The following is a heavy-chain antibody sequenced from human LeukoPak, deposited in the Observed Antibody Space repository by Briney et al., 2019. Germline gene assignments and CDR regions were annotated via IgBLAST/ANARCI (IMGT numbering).Heavy chain of an antibody. D-gene: IGHD2-15*01. Sequence: GGSLRLSCAASGFTFDDYAMHWVRQAPGKGLEWVSSISSSSSYIYYADSVKGRFTISRDNAKNSLYLQMNSLRAEDTAVYYCARAARYCSGGSCYSVPTDYWGQGTLVTVSS. CDR3: ARAARYCSGGSCYSVPTDY. CDR2: ISSSSSYI. J-gene: IGHJ4*02. V-gene: IGHV3-21*01. CDR1: GFTFDDYA.